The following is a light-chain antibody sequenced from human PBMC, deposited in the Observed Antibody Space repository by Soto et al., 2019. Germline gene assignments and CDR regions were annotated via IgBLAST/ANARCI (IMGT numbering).Light chain of an antibody. CDR3: SSYTSIDTWV. Sequence: QSVLTQPASMSGSPGQSITISCTGASSDVGGYNYVSWYQQHPGKAPKVLISDVSNRPSGISNRFSGSKSGNTASLTISGLQAEDEADYYCSSYTSIDTWVFGTGTKSPS. J-gene: IGLJ1*01. CDR1: SSDVGGYNY. V-gene: IGLV2-14*01. CDR2: DVS.